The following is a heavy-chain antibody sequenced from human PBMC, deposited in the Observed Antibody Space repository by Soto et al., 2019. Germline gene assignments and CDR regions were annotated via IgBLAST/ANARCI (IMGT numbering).Heavy chain of an antibody. V-gene: IGHV4-59*12. Sequence: SETLSLTCTVSGGSINSYFWSWIRQSPGKGLEWIGHIYYSGSTSYSPSLKSRVSISVDTSKNQFSLNLRSVTAADTAVYYCARGKGGYYDGSSYYPVEYFQHWGPGTLVTVSS. CDR3: ARGKGGYYDGSSYYPVEYFQH. CDR1: GGSINSYF. J-gene: IGHJ1*01. CDR2: IYYSGST. D-gene: IGHD3-22*01.